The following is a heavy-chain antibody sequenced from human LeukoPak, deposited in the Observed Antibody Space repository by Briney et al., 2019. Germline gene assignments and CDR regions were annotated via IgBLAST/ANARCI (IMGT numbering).Heavy chain of an antibody. CDR3: ARNRKKDFGVVTPFDY. V-gene: IGHV3-48*03. Sequence: GGSLRLSCAASGFTFSSYEMNWVRQAPGKGLEWVSYMSSAGSAIYYADSVKGRFTISRDNAKNSLYLQMNSLRAEDTAVYYCARNRKKDFGVVTPFDYWGQGTLVTVSS. J-gene: IGHJ4*02. CDR2: MSSAGSAI. CDR1: GFTFSSYE. D-gene: IGHD3-3*01.